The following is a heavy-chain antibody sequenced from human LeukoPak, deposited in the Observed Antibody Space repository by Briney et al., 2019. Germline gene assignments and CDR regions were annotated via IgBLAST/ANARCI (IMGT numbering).Heavy chain of an antibody. CDR2: IYYSGST. Sequence: PSETLSLTCTVSGGSMSNSNVFFWSWIRQPPGKGLEWLASIYYSGSTYYNPSLKSRVTISVDTSKNQFSLKLSSVTAADTAVYYCARHRVPRLRPGIVAAGTDYWGQGTLVTVSS. D-gene: IGHD6-13*01. CDR1: GGSMSNSNVFF. J-gene: IGHJ4*02. CDR3: ARHRVPRLRPGIVAAGTDY. V-gene: IGHV4-39*01.